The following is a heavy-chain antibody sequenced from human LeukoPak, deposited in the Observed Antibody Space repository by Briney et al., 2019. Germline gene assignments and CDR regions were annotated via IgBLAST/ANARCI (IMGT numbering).Heavy chain of an antibody. V-gene: IGHV3-21*01. CDR3: ARGKGHYYDSSGYHY. CDR2: ISSSSSYR. J-gene: IGHJ4*02. D-gene: IGHD3-22*01. Sequence: GGSLRLSCAASGFTFSSYSMNWVRQAPRRGLEWVSSISSSSSYRYFADSVKGRFTICRDNDKNSLYLQMNSLRAEDTAVYYCARGKGHYYDSSGYHYWGQGTLVTVSS. CDR1: GFTFSSYS.